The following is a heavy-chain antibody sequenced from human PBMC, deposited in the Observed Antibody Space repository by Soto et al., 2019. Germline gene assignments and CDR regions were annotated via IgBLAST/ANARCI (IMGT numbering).Heavy chain of an antibody. CDR1: GGTFSSYT. V-gene: IGHV1-69*04. CDR2: IIPILGIA. D-gene: IGHD3-22*01. CDR3: ARDPYDSSGYYFN. Sequence: GASVKVSCKASGGTFSSYTISWVRQAPGQGLEWMGRIIPILGIANYAQKFQGRVTITADKSTSTAYMELSSLRSEDTAVYYCARDPYDSSGYYFNWGQGTLVTVSS. J-gene: IGHJ4*02.